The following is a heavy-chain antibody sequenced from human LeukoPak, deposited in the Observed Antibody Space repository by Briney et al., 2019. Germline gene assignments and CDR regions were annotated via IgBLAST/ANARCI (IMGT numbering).Heavy chain of an antibody. CDR3: ARGRRVVPAAYYYYYMDV. CDR2: INHSGST. V-gene: IGHV4-34*01. CDR1: GVSFSGYY. Sequence: SETLSLTCAVYGVSFSGYYWSWIRQPPGKGLEWIGEINHSGSTNYNPSLKSRVTISVDTSKNQCSLKLSSVTAADTAVYYCARGRRVVPAAYYYYYMDVWGKGTTVTVSS. D-gene: IGHD2-2*01. J-gene: IGHJ6*03.